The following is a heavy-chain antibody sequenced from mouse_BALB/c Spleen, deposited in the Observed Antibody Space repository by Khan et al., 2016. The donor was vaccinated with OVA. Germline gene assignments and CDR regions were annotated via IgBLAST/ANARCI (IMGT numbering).Heavy chain of an antibody. CDR3: ANHGSSSAWFTY. J-gene: IGHJ3*01. V-gene: IGHV1-7*01. D-gene: IGHD1-1*01. CDR1: GYTFTSYW. Sequence: QIQLVQSGAELAKPGVSVKMSCKASGYTFTSYWMHWVKQRPGQGLEWIGYINPSTGYTEYNQKFKDKATLTADKSSSTAYMQLSSLTSEDSAVYYCANHGSSSAWFTYWGQGTLVTVSA. CDR2: INPSTGYT.